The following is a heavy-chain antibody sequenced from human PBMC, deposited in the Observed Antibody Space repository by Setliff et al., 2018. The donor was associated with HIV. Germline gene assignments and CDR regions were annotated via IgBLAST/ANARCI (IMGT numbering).Heavy chain of an antibody. CDR2: INVGKGDT. V-gene: IGHV1-3*01. J-gene: IGHJ4*01. D-gene: IGHD3-10*01. CDR3: TRGALLAVFDFDY. CDR1: GYTFTTYS. Sequence: ASVKVSCKASGYTFTTYSMHWVRQAPGQSLEWMGWINVGKGDTKYSPEFQGRITLTRDTSADTAYMELSSLRSDDTAVYFCTRGALLAVFDFDYWGHGTLVTVSS.